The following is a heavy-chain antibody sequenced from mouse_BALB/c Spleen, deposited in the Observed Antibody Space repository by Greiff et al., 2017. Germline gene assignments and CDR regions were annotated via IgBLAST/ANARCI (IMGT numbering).Heavy chain of an antibody. CDR2: ISIYYDNT. Sequence: QVQLKESGPELVRPGESVKISCKGSGYTFTDYAMHWVKQSHAKSLEWIGVISIYYDNTNYNQKFKGKATMTVDKSSSTAYMELARLTSEDSAIYYCARNDGYSHYYAMDYWGQGTSVTVSS. J-gene: IGHJ4*01. V-gene: IGHV1-67*01. CDR3: ARNDGYSHYYAMDY. CDR1: GYTFTDYA. D-gene: IGHD2-3*01.